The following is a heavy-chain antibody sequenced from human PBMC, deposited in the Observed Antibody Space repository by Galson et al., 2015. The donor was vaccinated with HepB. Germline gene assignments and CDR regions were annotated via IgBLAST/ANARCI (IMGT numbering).Heavy chain of an antibody. CDR3: ARGPYCSGGSCYY. J-gene: IGHJ4*02. CDR1: GFTFSSYG. Sequence: SLRLSCAASGFTFSSYGMHWVRQAPGKGLEWVAAIWYDGSNKYYADSVKGRFTISRDNSKNTLYLQMNSLRAEDTAVYYCARGPYCSGGSCYYWGQGTLVTVSS. D-gene: IGHD2-15*01. CDR2: IWYDGSNK. V-gene: IGHV3-33*01.